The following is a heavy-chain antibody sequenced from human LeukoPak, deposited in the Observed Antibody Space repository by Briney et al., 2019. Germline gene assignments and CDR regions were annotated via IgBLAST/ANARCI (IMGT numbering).Heavy chain of an antibody. V-gene: IGHV4-4*07. Sequence: SETLSLTCTVSGGSISRYYWSWIRQSAGKGLEWIGRIHATVNTGVSTSYNPSLKSRATMSVDTSKNQFSLNLSSVTASDAAVYYCARDKRDGDYYFDTWGQGTRITVSS. D-gene: IGHD4-17*01. CDR1: GGSISRYY. CDR2: IHATVNTGVST. J-gene: IGHJ4*02. CDR3: ARDKRDGDYYFDT.